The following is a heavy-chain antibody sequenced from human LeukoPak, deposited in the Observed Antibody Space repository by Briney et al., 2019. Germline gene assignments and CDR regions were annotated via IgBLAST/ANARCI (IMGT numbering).Heavy chain of an antibody. V-gene: IGHV3-30*03. CDR3: TTVLYEFDY. J-gene: IGHJ4*02. CDR2: ISYDGSNK. Sequence: PGGSLRLSCAASGFTFSSYGMHWVRQAPGKGLEWVAVISYDGSNKYYADSVKGRFTISRDNSKNTLYLQMNSLKTEDTAVYYCTTVLYEFDYWGQGTLVTVSS. D-gene: IGHD2/OR15-2a*01. CDR1: GFTFSSYG.